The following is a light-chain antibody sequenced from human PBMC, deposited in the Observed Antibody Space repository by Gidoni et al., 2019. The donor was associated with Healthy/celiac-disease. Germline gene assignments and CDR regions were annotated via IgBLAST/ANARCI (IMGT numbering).Light chain of an antibody. CDR2: DAS. Sequence: DIVLTQSPATLSLSPGERATLSCRASQSVSSYLAWYQQKPGQAPRLLIYDASNRATGIPARFSGSGSGTDFTLTISSLEPEDFAVYYCQQRSNPMYTFXXXTKLEIK. V-gene: IGKV3-11*01. CDR3: QQRSNPMYT. J-gene: IGKJ2*01. CDR1: QSVSSY.